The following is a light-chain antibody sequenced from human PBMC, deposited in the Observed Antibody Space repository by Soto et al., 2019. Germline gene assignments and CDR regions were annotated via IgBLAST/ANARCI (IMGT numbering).Light chain of an antibody. V-gene: IGKV1-9*01. CDR2: AAS. Sequence: DIQLTQSPSFLSASVGDRVTITCRASQGISSSLAWYQQKPGKAPNLLIYAASTLQTGVPTRFSGSGSGTEFTLTISSLHPEDFASYYCEQVNSYPLTFGGGTKVDIK. J-gene: IGKJ4*01. CDR3: EQVNSYPLT. CDR1: QGISSS.